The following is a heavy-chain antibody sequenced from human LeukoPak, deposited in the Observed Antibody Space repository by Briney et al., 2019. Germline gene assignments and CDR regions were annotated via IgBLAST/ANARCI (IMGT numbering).Heavy chain of an antibody. CDR3: ARERVTRALRSAFDY. V-gene: IGHV4-59*01. CDR2: IYYSGST. Sequence: SETLSLTCTVSGGSISSYYWSWIRQPPGKGLEWIGYIYYSGSTNYNPSLKRRVTISVDTSKNLFSLKLSSVTAADTAVYYCARERVTRALRSAFDYWGQGTLVTVSS. J-gene: IGHJ4*02. CDR1: GGSISSYY. D-gene: IGHD5-18*01.